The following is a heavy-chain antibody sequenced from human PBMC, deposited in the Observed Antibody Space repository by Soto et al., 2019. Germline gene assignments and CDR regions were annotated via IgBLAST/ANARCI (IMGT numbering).Heavy chain of an antibody. CDR2: IYPGDSDT. CDR1: GYRFTSYW. J-gene: IGHJ3*02. CDR3: ASIGIAVAGGAFDI. Sequence: GESLKISWKGSGYRFTSYWIGWGRQMPGKGLEWMGIIYPGDSDTRYRPSFQGQVTISADKSISTAYLQWSSLKASDTAMYYCASIGIAVAGGAFDIWGQGTMVTVSS. D-gene: IGHD6-19*01. V-gene: IGHV5-51*01.